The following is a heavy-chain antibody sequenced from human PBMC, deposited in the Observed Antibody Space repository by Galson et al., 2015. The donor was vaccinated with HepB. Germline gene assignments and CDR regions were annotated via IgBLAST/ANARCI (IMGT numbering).Heavy chain of an antibody. D-gene: IGHD3-10*01. Sequence: SLRLSCAASGFIFSNFGMHWVRQAPGKGLEWVATITYDGSDKYYADSVEGRFTVSRGNSKNTLYLEMNSLRPEDTAIYYCARGSEDNYGSFDYWGQGTLVTVSS. J-gene: IGHJ4*02. CDR1: GFIFSNFG. CDR3: ARGSEDNYGSFDY. CDR2: ITYDGSDK. V-gene: IGHV3-30*03.